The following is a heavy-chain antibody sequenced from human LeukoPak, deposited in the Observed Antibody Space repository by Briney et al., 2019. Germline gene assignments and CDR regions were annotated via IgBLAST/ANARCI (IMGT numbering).Heavy chain of an antibody. CDR2: INSDSTYI. Sequence: GGSLRLSCAASGFIFTNYWMHWVRQAPGKGPEWVTRINSDSTYINYADSVRGRFTISRDNAQNRVFLQMNSLTVEDTAIYYCAKDLGILRYFDYLGQGTLVTVSS. CDR3: AKDLGILRYFDY. V-gene: IGHV3-74*01. J-gene: IGHJ4*02. D-gene: IGHD3-16*01. CDR1: GFIFTNYW.